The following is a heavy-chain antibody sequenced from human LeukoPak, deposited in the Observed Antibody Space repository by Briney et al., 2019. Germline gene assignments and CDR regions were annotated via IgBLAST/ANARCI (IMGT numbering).Heavy chain of an antibody. CDR1: GFTFSSYW. V-gene: IGHV3-7*01. D-gene: IGHD3-3*01. CDR3: ERVPRSGAKHYYYMDV. J-gene: IGHJ6*03. Sequence: GGSLRLSYAASGFTFSSYWMSWVRQAPGKGLEWVANIKQDGSKKYYVDSVKGRFTISRDKTKNSLYLQMNRLRAEDTAVYYCERVPRSGAKHYYYMDVWGKGTTVTVSS. CDR2: IKQDGSKK.